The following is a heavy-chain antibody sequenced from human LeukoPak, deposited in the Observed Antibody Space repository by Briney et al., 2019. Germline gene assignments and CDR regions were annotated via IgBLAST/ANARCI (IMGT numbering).Heavy chain of an antibody. Sequence: PGGSLRLSCAASGFTISSYSMNLVRQAPGKGLEWVSSISSSSSYIYYAESVKGRFTISRDNAKNSLYLQMNSLRAEDTAVYYCARDYYDSSGYYRFDYWGQGTLVTVSS. V-gene: IGHV3-21*01. J-gene: IGHJ4*02. D-gene: IGHD3-22*01. CDR3: ARDYYDSSGYYRFDY. CDR2: ISSSSSYI. CDR1: GFTISSYS.